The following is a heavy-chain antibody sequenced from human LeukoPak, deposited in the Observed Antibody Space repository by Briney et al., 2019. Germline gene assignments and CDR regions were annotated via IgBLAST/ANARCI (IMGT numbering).Heavy chain of an antibody. CDR1: GYTFSSYG. V-gene: IGHV1-69*06. J-gene: IGHJ4*02. Sequence: SVKASCKASGYTFSSYGISWVRQAPGQGLEWMGGIIPFFGTAKYAQKFQGRVTIIADKSTSTAYMELSSLRSEDTAVYYCARGGTYYDSRWYFDNWGQGTLVTVSS. CDR3: ARGGTYYDSRWYFDN. D-gene: IGHD3-22*01. CDR2: IIPFFGTA.